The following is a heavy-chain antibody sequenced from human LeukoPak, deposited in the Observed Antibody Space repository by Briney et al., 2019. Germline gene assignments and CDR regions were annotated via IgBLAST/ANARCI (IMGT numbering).Heavy chain of an antibody. J-gene: IGHJ4*02. CDR3: ARSVSSGWYDY. CDR2: ISYDGSNK. D-gene: IGHD6-19*01. V-gene: IGHV3-30-3*01. CDR1: GFTFSSYA. Sequence: GRSLRLSCAASGFTFSSYAMHWVRQARGKGLEWVAVISYDGSNKYYADSVKGRFTISRDNSKNTLYLQMNSLRAEDTAVYYCARSVSSGWYDYWGQGTLVTVSS.